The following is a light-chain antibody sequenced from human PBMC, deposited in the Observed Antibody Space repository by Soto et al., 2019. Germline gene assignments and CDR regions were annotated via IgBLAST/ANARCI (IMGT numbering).Light chain of an antibody. CDR2: GAS. J-gene: IGKJ1*01. CDR1: QNIRTF. V-gene: IGKV3-11*01. Sequence: EVVLTQSPATLSLSPGERATLSCRASQNIRTFLDWYQQKPGQAPRLLIYGASNRATGIPARFSGSGSGTDFTLTISSLESEDFAVYYCQQHSHWPPWTFGQGTRLEI. CDR3: QQHSHWPPWT.